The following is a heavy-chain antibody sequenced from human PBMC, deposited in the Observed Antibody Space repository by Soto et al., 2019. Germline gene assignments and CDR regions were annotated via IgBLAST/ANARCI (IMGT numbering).Heavy chain of an antibody. CDR3: ATARPDCSGGSCYLPGFLVAFDI. Sequence: SLKISCKGSGYSFTSYWISWVRQMPGKGLEWMGRIDPSDSYTNYSPSFQGHVTISADKSISTAYLQWSSLKASDTTMYYCATARPDCSGGSCYLPGFLVAFDIWGQGTMVTVSS. V-gene: IGHV5-10-1*01. D-gene: IGHD2-15*01. CDR2: IDPSDSYT. CDR1: GYSFTSYW. J-gene: IGHJ3*02.